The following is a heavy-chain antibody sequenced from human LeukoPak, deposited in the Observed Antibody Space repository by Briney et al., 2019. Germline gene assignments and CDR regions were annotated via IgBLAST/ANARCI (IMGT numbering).Heavy chain of an antibody. CDR2: IYYSGSA. CDR1: GYSISSDNW. V-gene: IGHV4-28*01. Sequence: SETLSLTCAVSGYSISSDNWWGWIRPPPGKGLEWIGYIYYSGSAYYNPSLKSRVTISVDTSKHQFSLKLSSVTAVDTAVYYCARRVQDAFDVWGQGTMVTVSS. J-gene: IGHJ3*01. CDR3: ARRVQDAFDV.